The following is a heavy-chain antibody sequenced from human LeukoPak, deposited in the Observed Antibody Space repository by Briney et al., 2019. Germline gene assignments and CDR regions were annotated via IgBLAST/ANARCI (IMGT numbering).Heavy chain of an antibody. Sequence: GRSLSPAHPPSASTFSTASISSARLDPGGGREWHSLLSVGSGRTYYADSVKGRFTIARDNSKNTLYLHMNRLRAEDTAIYYCAKRYCSGGSCYHRYFDYWGQGTLVTVSS. V-gene: IGHV3-23*01. CDR3: AKRYCSGGSCYHRYFDY. D-gene: IGHD2-15*01. CDR1: ASTFSTAS. CDR2: LSVGSGRT. J-gene: IGHJ4*02.